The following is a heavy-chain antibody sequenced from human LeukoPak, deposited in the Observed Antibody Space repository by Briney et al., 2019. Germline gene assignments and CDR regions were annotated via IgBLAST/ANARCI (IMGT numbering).Heavy chain of an antibody. D-gene: IGHD5-18*01. J-gene: IGHJ4*02. CDR2: ITKFGST. Sequence: SVKVSRKASGYTFSSYGINWVRQAPGQGLEWMGAITKFGSTNYAHNFVGRVTMTADKSTNTAYMELSSLKSDDTAVYYCARDRSGYGNYFDFWGQGTLVTVSS. CDR3: ARDRSGYGNYFDF. V-gene: IGHV1-69*06. CDR1: GYTFSSYG.